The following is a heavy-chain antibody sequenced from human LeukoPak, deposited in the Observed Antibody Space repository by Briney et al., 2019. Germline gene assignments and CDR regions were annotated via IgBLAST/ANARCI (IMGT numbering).Heavy chain of an antibody. D-gene: IGHD2-2*02. CDR1: GFTFSNQA. CDR3: AKGGMMWACSSSSCYTYD. CDR2: ISGSGGST. Sequence: PGGSLRLSCAATGFTFSNQAMSWVRQAPGKGLEWVSAISGSGGSTYYADSVQGRFSISRDNSKNTLYLQMNSLRAEDTAVYYCAKGGMMWACSSSSCYTYDWGQGTLVTVSS. V-gene: IGHV3-23*01. J-gene: IGHJ4*02.